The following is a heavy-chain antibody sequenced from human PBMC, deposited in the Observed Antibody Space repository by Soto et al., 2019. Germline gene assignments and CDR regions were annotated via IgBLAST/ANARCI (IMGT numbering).Heavy chain of an antibody. CDR2: IYYSGST. J-gene: IGHJ3*02. D-gene: IGHD6-13*01. Sequence: QVQLQESGPGLVKTSETLSLTCPVSGGSISSYYWSWIRQPPGKGLEWIGYIYYSGSTNYNPSLKSRVTISVDTSKNQFSLKLSSVTAADTAVYYCARDHSSSWYDAFDIWGQGTMVTVSS. CDR3: ARDHSSSWYDAFDI. CDR1: GGSISSYY. V-gene: IGHV4-59*01.